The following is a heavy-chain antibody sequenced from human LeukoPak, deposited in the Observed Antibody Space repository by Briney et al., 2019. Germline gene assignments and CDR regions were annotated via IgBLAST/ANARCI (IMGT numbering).Heavy chain of an antibody. CDR2: IIPILGIA. D-gene: IGHD4-17*01. CDR3: AHGDYDWFDP. Sequence: ASVKVSCKASGGTFSSYTISWVRQAPGQGLEWKGRIIPILGIANYAQKFQGRVTITADKSTSTAYMELSSLRSGDTAVYYCAHGDYDWFDPWGQGTLVTVSS. V-gene: IGHV1-69*02. J-gene: IGHJ5*02. CDR1: GGTFSSYT.